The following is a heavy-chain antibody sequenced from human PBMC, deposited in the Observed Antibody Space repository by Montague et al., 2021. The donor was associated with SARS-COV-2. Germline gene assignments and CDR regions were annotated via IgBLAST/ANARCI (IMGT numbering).Heavy chain of an antibody. CDR2: INHSGST. V-gene: IGHV4-34*01. Sequence: SETLSLTCAVYGGSFSGYYCCWIRKPQGKGLEWIGEINHSGSTNXNPYLKSRVTITVDASKNQFSLKLRSVTAADTAVYYCARKAWLRITMVRGVHGVYGMDVWGQGTTVT. J-gene: IGHJ6*02. CDR1: GGSFSGYY. CDR3: ARKAWLRITMVRGVHGVYGMDV. D-gene: IGHD3-10*01.